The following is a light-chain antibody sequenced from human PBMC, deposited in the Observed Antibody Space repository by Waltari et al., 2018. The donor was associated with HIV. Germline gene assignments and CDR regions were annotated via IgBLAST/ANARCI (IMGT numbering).Light chain of an antibody. V-gene: IGKV3-15*01. CDR2: GAS. CDR1: QPIFSD. Sequence: VMTQSPATLSVSPGGRATLSCRASQPIFSDLAWYRQKPGQPPRRLIYGASTRATGVPDRFSGSGSGTEFTLTISRLQSEDFGVYYCQQYKHWPLTFGQGTRVEIK. J-gene: IGKJ1*01. CDR3: QQYKHWPLT.